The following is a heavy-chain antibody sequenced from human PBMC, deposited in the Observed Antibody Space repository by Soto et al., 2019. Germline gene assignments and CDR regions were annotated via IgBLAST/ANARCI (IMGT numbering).Heavy chain of an antibody. CDR1: GYTFTSYD. CDR3: ARGALSFGGVIVNHYYYYMDV. CDR2: MNPNSGNT. J-gene: IGHJ6*03. D-gene: IGHD3-16*02. V-gene: IGHV1-8*01. Sequence: ASVKVSCKASGYTFTSYDINWVRQATGQGLEWMGWMNPNSGNTGYAQKFQGRVTMTRNTSISTAYMEVSSLRSEDTAVYYCARGALSFGGVIVNHYYYYMDVWGKGTTVTVSS.